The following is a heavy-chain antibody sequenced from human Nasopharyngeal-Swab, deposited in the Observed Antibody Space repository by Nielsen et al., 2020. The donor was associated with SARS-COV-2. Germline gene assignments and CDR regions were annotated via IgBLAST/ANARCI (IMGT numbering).Heavy chain of an antibody. Sequence: KVSCKGSGYSFSSYWISWVRQMPGKGLEWMGIIDPSDSYSNYSPSFQGHVTISVGKSLSTAFLQWSSLKASDTAVYYCARRSFYYGSGTVRGMDVWGQGTTVTVSS. CDR2: IDPSDSYS. V-gene: IGHV5-10-1*01. CDR3: ARRSFYYGSGTVRGMDV. J-gene: IGHJ6*02. D-gene: IGHD3-10*01. CDR1: GYSFSSYW.